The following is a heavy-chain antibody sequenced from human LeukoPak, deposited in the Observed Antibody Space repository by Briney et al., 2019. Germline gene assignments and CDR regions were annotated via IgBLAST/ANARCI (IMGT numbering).Heavy chain of an antibody. Sequence: GGSLRLSCAVSGITLSNYGMSWVRQAPGKGLEWFAGISGSGGRTNYADSVKGRFTISRDNPKNTLYLQMSSLRVEDTAVYFCAKRGVVIRVILVGFHKEAYYFDSWGQGALVTVSS. V-gene: IGHV3-23*01. CDR3: AKRGVVIRVILVGFHKEAYYFDS. CDR2: ISGSGGRT. J-gene: IGHJ4*02. CDR1: GITLSNYG. D-gene: IGHD3-22*01.